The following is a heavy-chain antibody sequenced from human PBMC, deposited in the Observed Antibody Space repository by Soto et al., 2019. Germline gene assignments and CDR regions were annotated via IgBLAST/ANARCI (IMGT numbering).Heavy chain of an antibody. J-gene: IGHJ4*02. V-gene: IGHV3-9*01. CDR1: GFTFDDYA. CDR3: ANLPLYGSGFDC. Sequence: EVQLVESGGGLVQPGGSLRLSCAASGFTFDDYAIHWVRQAPGKGLEWVSGISWNGAATGYVDSVKGRFSISRDKTKNTLYLQMNSLRSEDTAMYYCANLPLYGSGFDCWGQGTLVTVSS. CDR2: ISWNGAAT. D-gene: IGHD3-10*01.